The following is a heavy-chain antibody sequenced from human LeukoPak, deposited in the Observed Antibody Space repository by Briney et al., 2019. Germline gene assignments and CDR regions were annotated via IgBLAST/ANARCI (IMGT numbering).Heavy chain of an antibody. CDR1: GYTFTGYY. V-gene: IGHV1-2*02. J-gene: IGHJ4*02. D-gene: IGHD3-22*01. Sequence: ASVKVSCKASGYTFTGYYMHWVRQAPGQGLEWMGWINPNSGDTNYAQKFQARVTMTRDPSISTAYMELSSLRSDDTAVYYCARGSPPRRNYDSRGYYSYYFDYWGQGTLVTVS. CDR3: ARGSPPRRNYDSRGYYSYYFDY. CDR2: INPNSGDT.